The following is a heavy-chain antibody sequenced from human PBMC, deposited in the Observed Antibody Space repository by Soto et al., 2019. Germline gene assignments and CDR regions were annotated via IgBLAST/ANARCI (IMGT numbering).Heavy chain of an antibody. D-gene: IGHD1-7*01. J-gene: IGHJ6*02. CDR1: AYTLTNYY. Sequence: SVNVYCKSSAYTLTNYYMHLVRQAPGQGLEWMGWINPNSGGTNYAQKFQGRVTMTRDTSISTAYMELSRLRSDGTAVYYCARKLELRGSYYYYYDMDVWGQGTTVTVSS. CDR2: INPNSGGT. CDR3: ARKLELRGSYYYYYDMDV. V-gene: IGHV1-2*02.